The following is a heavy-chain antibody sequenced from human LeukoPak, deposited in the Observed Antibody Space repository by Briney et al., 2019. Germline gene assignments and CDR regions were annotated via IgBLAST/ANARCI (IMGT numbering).Heavy chain of an antibody. CDR1: GFSISTYG. Sequence: PGGSLRLSCTAFGFSISTYGIHWVRQAPGKGLEWVGFIQYDGSDKHYADSVKGRFTISRDNTKSTAYLQLNSLRLEDTAMYYCARGDYGYFDYWGQGTLVTVSS. D-gene: IGHD4-17*01. CDR2: IQYDGSDK. CDR3: ARGDYGYFDY. V-gene: IGHV3-30*02. J-gene: IGHJ4*02.